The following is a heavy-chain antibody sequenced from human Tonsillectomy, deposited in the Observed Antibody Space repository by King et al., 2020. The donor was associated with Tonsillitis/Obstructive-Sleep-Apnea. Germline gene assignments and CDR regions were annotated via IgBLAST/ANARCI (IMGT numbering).Heavy chain of an antibody. CDR3: AKAGRPDYYYYMDV. J-gene: IGHJ6*03. CDR1: GFTFDDYA. CDR2: ISWNSGSI. V-gene: IGHV3-9*01. Sequence: VQLVESGGGLVQPGRSLRLSCAASGFTFDDYAMHWVRQAPGKGLEWVSGISWNSGSIGYADSVQGRFTISRDNAKNSLYLQMNSLRAEATALYCCAKAGRPDYYYYMDVWGKGTTVTVSS. D-gene: IGHD6-25*01.